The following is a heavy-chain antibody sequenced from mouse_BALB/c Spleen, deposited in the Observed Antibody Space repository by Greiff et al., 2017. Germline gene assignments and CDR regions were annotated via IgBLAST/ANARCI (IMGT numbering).Heavy chain of an antibody. CDR1: GFSLTGYG. D-gene: IGHD2-1*01. CDR3: ARDGNYVFYAMDY. V-gene: IGHV2-6-7*01. Sequence: VKLQESGPGLVAPSQSLSITCTVSGFSLTGYGVNWVRQPPGKGLEWLGMIWGDGSTDYNSALKSRLSISKDNSKSQVFLKMNSLQTDDTARYYCARDGNYVFYAMDYWGQGTSVTVSS. J-gene: IGHJ4*01. CDR2: IWGDGST.